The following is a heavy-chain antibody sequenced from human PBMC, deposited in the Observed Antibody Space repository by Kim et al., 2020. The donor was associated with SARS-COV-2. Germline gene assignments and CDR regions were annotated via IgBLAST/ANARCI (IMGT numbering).Heavy chain of an antibody. V-gene: IGHV3-11*01. CDR3: ARPHYYDILTGYTHYYFYY. Sequence: GRFTISRDNAKNSLYLQINSLRAEDTAVYYCARPHYYDILTGYTHYYFYYWGQGTLVTVSS. D-gene: IGHD3-9*01. J-gene: IGHJ4*02.